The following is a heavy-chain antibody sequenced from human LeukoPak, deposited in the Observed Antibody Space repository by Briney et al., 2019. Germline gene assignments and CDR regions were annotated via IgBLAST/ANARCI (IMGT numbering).Heavy chain of an antibody. CDR2: ISYDGSNK. CDR3: AKGMRAAGWEVDY. J-gene: IGHJ4*02. Sequence: GGSLRLSCAASGFPFSSFGMHWVRQAPGKGLEWVAVISYDGSNKYYADSVKGRFTISRDNSKNTLYLQMNSLRAEDTAVYYCAKGMRAAGWEVDYWGQGTLVTVSS. D-gene: IGHD1-26*01. CDR1: GFPFSSFG. V-gene: IGHV3-30*18.